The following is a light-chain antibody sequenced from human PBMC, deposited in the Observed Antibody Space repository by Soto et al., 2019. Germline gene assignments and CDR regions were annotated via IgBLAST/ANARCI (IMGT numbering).Light chain of an antibody. J-gene: IGLJ1*01. CDR3: SSYTSSSIDYV. Sequence: QSALTQPASVSGSPGQSITISCTGTSRHVGGYNYVSWYQQHPGKAPKLMIYEVSNRPSGVSNRFSGSKSGNMASLTISGLQAEDEADYYCSSYTSSSIDYVFGTGTKVTVL. CDR2: EVS. V-gene: IGLV2-14*01. CDR1: SRHVGGYNY.